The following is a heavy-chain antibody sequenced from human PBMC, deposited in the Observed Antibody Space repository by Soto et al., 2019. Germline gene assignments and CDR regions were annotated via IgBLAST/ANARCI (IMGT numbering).Heavy chain of an antibody. CDR2: TYYRSKWYN. D-gene: IGHD2-15*01. V-gene: IGHV6-1*01. CDR1: GDSVSSNSAA. CDR3: ARDSCSGGSCNWRGGFDP. Sequence: SQTLSLTCAISGDSVSSNSAAWNWIRQSPSRGLEWLGRTYYRSKWYNDYAVSVKSRITINPDTSKNQFSLQLNSVTPEDTAVYYCARDSCSGGSCNWRGGFDPWGQGTLVTVSS. J-gene: IGHJ5*02.